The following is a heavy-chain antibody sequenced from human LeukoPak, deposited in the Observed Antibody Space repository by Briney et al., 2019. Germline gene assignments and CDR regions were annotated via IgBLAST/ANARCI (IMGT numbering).Heavy chain of an antibody. V-gene: IGHV3-73*01. D-gene: IGHD3-10*01. J-gene: IGHJ4*02. CDR1: GFTFSGSA. CDR3: TGNYYGPGSYADFDY. CDR2: IRSTANGYAT. Sequence: GRSLRLSCAASGFTFSGSALHWVRQASGKGLEWVGRIRSTANGYATAYAASVKGRFTISRDDSKNTAYLQMDSLKTEDTAVYYCTGNYYGPGSYADFDYWGQGTLVTVSS.